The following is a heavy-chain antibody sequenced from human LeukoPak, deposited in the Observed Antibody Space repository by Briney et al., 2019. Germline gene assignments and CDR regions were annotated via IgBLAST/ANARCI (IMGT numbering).Heavy chain of an antibody. J-gene: IGHJ4*02. CDR2: INSSGGRT. Sequence: KPGGSLRLSCAASGFIFSTYTMGWVRQAPGKGLEWVSDINSSGGRTYYADSVKGRFTISRDNSKNTLYLQMNSLRAEDTAVYYCARFGRYDSGGYGDYFDYWGQGTLVTVSS. V-gene: IGHV3-23*01. D-gene: IGHD3-22*01. CDR3: ARFGRYDSGGYGDYFDY. CDR1: GFIFSTYT.